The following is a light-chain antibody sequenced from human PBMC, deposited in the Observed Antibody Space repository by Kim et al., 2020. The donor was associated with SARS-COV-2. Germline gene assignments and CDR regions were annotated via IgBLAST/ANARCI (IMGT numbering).Light chain of an antibody. CDR1: QGIDNY. CDR2: AAS. CDR3: QQYKSFPVT. J-gene: IGKJ4*01. Sequence: ASIGDRVTITCRASQGIDNYLAWFQQKPGKGPRSLIYAASSLHSAVPSKFSGSGSGTDFTLTINSLQPEDFGTYYCQQYKSFPVTFGGGTKVDIK. V-gene: IGKV1-16*02.